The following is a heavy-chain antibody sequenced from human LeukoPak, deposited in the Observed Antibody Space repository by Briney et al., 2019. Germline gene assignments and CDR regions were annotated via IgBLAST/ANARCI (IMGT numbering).Heavy chain of an antibody. V-gene: IGHV3-30*04. D-gene: IGHD5-12*01. CDR1: GFTFSSYA. Sequence: GRSLRLSCAASGFTFSSYAMHWVRQAPGKGLEWVAVISYDGSNKYYADSVKGRFTISRDNSKNTLYLQMNSLRAEDTAVYYCARDRGPNILANVVDYWGQGALVTVSS. J-gene: IGHJ4*02. CDR2: ISYDGSNK. CDR3: ARDRGPNILANVVDY.